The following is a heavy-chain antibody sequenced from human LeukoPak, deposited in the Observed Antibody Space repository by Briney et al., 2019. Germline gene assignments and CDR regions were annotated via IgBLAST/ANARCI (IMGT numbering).Heavy chain of an antibody. CDR3: AREGNWFDP. CDR2: IYHSGST. J-gene: IGHJ5*02. V-gene: IGHV4-30-2*01. CDR1: GGSISSGGYS. Sequence: SQTPSLTCAVSGGSISSGGYSWSWIRQPPGKGLEWIGYIYHSGSTYYNPSLKSRVTISVDRSKNQFSLKLSSVTAADTAVYYCAREGNWFDPWGQGTLVTVSS.